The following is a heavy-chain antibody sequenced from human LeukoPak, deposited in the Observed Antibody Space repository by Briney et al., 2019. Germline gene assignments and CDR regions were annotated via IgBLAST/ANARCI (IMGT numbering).Heavy chain of an antibody. CDR2: ISAYNGNT. CDR3: ARDKKGRAARLDAFDI. Sequence: EASVKVSCKASGYTFSNYGISWVRQAPGQGLEWMGWISAYNGNTNYAQKLQGRVTMTTDTSTSTAYMELRSLRSDDTAVYYCARDKKGRAARLDAFDIWGQGTMVTVSS. CDR1: GYTFSNYG. J-gene: IGHJ3*02. D-gene: IGHD6-6*01. V-gene: IGHV1-18*01.